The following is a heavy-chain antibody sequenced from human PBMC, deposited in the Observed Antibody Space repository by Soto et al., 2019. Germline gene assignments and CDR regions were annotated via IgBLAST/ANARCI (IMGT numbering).Heavy chain of an antibody. J-gene: IGHJ6*02. Sequence: SLKISCKGSGYSFTSYWIGWVRQMPGKGLEWMGIIYPGDSDTRYSPSFQGQVTISADKSISTAYLQWSSLKASDTAMYYCARLGSSAEYYYGMDVWGQGTTVTVSS. CDR1: GYSFTSYW. V-gene: IGHV5-51*01. D-gene: IGHD6-13*01. CDR3: ARLGSSAEYYYGMDV. CDR2: IYPGDSDT.